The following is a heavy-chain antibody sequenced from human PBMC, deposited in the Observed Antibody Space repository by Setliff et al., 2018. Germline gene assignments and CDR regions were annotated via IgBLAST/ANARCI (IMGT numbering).Heavy chain of an antibody. CDR1: GYTLTNYY. Sequence: GASVKVSCKASGYTLTNYYMHWVRQAPGQGLEWMGGTIPMFGTTEYAQKFQGRLTIITDESTNTAFMQLSSLRSEDTAVYYCVREGVDTRSSTDYRYYMDVWGKGTTVTVSS. J-gene: IGHJ6*03. CDR2: TIPMFGTT. CDR3: VREGVDTRSSTDYRYYMDV. D-gene: IGHD5-18*01. V-gene: IGHV1-69*05.